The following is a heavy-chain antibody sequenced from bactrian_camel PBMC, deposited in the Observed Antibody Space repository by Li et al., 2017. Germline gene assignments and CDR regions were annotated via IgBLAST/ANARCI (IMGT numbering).Heavy chain of an antibody. D-gene: IGHD2*01. V-gene: IGHV3S40*01. CDR1: TLTFSGGS. Sequence: VQLVESGGGSVQAGGSLTLSCAVSTLTFSGGSMGWFRQAPGKEREGVARIATGSGNTYYADSVKGRFTISQDNAKNTVYLQMNSLKPEDTAMYYCAAGRGPIAFSTLLRVNEYTYWGQGTQVTVS. J-gene: IGHJ4*01. CDR3: AAGRGPIAFSTLLRVNEYTY. CDR2: IATGSGNT.